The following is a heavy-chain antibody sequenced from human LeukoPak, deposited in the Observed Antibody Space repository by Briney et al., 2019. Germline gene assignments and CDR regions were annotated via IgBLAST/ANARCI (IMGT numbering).Heavy chain of an antibody. CDR2: IKQDGSEK. CDR3: AREKTTDYYYYMDV. D-gene: IGHD4-11*01. V-gene: IGHV3-7*01. J-gene: IGHJ6*03. Sequence: PGGSLRLSCAASGFTFSSYWMGWVRQAPGKGLEWVANIKQDGSEKYYVDSVKGRFTISRDNAKNSLYLQMNSLRAEDTAVYYCAREKTTDYYYYMDVWGKGTTVTVSS. CDR1: GFTFSSYW.